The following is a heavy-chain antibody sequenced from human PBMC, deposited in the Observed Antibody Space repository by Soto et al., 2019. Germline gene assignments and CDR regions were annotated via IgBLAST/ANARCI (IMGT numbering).Heavy chain of an antibody. CDR1: GGTFSSYA. D-gene: IGHD6-13*01. V-gene: IGHV1-69*01. Sequence: QVQLVQSGAEVKKPGSSVKVSCKASGGTFSSYAISWVRQAPGQGLEWMGGIIPIFGTANYAQKFQGRVTITADESTSTAYMDQSSLKYEDPVVYYCARYSSSGPYYYYYYGMDVWGQGTPVTVSS. CDR3: ARYSSSGPYYYYYYGMDV. CDR2: IIPIFGTA. J-gene: IGHJ6*02.